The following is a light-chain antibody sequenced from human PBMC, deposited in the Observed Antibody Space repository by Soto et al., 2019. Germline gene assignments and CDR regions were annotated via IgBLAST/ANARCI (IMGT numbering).Light chain of an antibody. CDR1: NLGNKY. CDR3: QACDSSSVV. J-gene: IGLJ2*01. V-gene: IGLV3-1*01. Sequence: SYELTQPPSVSVSPGQTASITCSGDNLGNKYACWYQKKPGQSPVLVIYQDNKRPSGIPARFSGSNSGNTATLTISGTQAMYEGDYYCQACDSSSVVFGGGTKLTVL. CDR2: QDN.